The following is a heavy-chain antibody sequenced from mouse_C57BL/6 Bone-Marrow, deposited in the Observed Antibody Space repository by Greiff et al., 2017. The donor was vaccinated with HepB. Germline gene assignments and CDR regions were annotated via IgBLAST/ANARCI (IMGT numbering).Heavy chain of an antibody. D-gene: IGHD2-2*01. CDR2: IYPGSGST. V-gene: IGHV1-55*01. J-gene: IGHJ2*01. CDR1: GYTFTSYW. CDR3: ARLDYGYQGYFDY. Sequence: QVHVKQPGAELVKPGASVKMSCKASGYTFTSYWITWVKQRPGQGLEWIGDIYPGSGSTNYNEKFKSKATLTVDTSSSTAYMQLSSLTSEDSAVYYCARLDYGYQGYFDYWGQGTTLTVSS.